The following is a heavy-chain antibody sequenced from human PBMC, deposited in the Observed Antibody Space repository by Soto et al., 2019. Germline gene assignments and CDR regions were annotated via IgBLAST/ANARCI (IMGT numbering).Heavy chain of an antibody. CDR1: GDTFSIYT. V-gene: IGHV1-69*02. CDR2: VLPFLDIT. Sequence: QVQLVQSGSEVKKPGSSVMVSCKTSGDTFSIYTISWVRQAPGQGLEWMGRVLPFLDITSYSQRFQGRVTITAARSTTTAYMELTSLRSEDTAVYYCARDRDNSNWPNFDSWGQGTLVNVSS. CDR3: ARDRDNSNWPNFDS. J-gene: IGHJ4*02. D-gene: IGHD6-13*01.